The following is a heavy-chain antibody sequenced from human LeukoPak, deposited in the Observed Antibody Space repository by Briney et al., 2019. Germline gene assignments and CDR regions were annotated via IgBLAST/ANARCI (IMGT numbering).Heavy chain of an antibody. CDR3: ARERPAAAGINEVDY. V-gene: IGHV1-24*01. D-gene: IGHD6-13*01. CDR2: FDPEDGET. Sequence: ASVKVSCKVSGYTLTELSMHWVRQAPGKGLEWMGGFDPEDGETIYAQKFQGRVTMTEDTSTDTAYMELRSLRSDDTAVYYCARERPAAAGINEVDYWGQGTLVTVSS. J-gene: IGHJ4*02. CDR1: GYTLTELS.